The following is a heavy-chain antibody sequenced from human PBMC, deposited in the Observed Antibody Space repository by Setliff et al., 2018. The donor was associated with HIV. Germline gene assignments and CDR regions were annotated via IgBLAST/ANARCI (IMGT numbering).Heavy chain of an antibody. CDR3: ARHFSVAGDAFDI. Sequence: PGESLKISCKTSGYSFTRYWIGWIRQMPGKGLEWLGVIWPGDSDTRYSPSFQGQVTMSADKSISTAYLQWSSLRAPDTAMYYCARHFSVAGDAFDIWGQGTMVTVSS. D-gene: IGHD6-19*01. CDR2: IWPGDSDT. CDR1: GYSFTRYW. V-gene: IGHV5-51*01. J-gene: IGHJ3*02.